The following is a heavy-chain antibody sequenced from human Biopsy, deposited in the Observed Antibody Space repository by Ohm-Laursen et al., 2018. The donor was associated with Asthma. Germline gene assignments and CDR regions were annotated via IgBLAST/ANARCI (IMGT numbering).Heavy chain of an antibody. V-gene: IGHV1-24*01. D-gene: IGHD4-17*01. CDR2: HDIEEGGT. Sequence: VASVYASCKLSGYTLTDLSMHWVRQAPGQGLEWMGGHDIEEGGTMNARRFEGRVTMTEITSTDTAYIGLSSLSSDDTAVYYCAPDFPKDYVRYNFEFWGQGTLVTVSS. J-gene: IGHJ4*02. CDR1: GYTLTDLS. CDR3: APDFPKDYVRYNFEF.